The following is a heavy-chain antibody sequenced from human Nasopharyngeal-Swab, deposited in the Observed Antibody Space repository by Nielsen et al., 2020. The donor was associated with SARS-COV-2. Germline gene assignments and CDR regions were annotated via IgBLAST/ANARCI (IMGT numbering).Heavy chain of an antibody. CDR2: IDPSDSYT. CDR3: ARQGILPFDY. V-gene: IGHV5-10-1*01. D-gene: IGHD2-21*01. J-gene: IGHJ4*02. Sequence: VRQMPGKGLEWMGRIDPSDSYTNYSPSFQGHVTISADKSISTAYLQWSSLKASDTAMYYCARQGILPFDYWGQGTLVTVSS.